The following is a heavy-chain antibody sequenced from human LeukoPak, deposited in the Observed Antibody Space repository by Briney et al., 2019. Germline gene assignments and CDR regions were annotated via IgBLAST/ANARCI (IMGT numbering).Heavy chain of an antibody. V-gene: IGHV4-34*01. D-gene: IGHD1-26*01. CDR2: ITQSSST. Sequence: ASETLSLTCAVSGGSFRGDYSRWICHTPRKGLEWIGEITQSSSTNYNPSLKSRVTISVEMSKNQCSLNLSSVTAADTAVYYCAVGALPFFDYWGQGTLVTVSS. CDR1: GGSFRGDY. CDR3: AVGALPFFDY. J-gene: IGHJ4*02.